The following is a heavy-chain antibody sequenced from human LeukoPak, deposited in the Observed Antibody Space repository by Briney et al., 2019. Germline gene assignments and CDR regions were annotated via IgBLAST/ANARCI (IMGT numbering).Heavy chain of an antibody. J-gene: IGHJ4*02. CDR2: ISPTGSTT. V-gene: IGHV3-74*01. D-gene: IGHD2-15*01. CDR1: GFSFSGHW. CDR3: AREEDEALDY. Sequence: PGGSLRLSCTASGFSFSGHWMHWARQLPGKGLVWVSRISPTGSTTSYADSVKGRFTVSRDNAKNTLYLQMNSLRAEDTAVYYCAREEDEALDYWGQGTLVTVSS.